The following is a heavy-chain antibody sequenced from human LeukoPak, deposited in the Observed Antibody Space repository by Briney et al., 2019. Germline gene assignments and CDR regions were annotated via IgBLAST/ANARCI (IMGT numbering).Heavy chain of an antibody. V-gene: IGHV3-30-3*01. CDR2: ISYDGSNK. CDR3: ARDETIAAAGTFDY. Sequence: PGGSLTLSCAASGFTFSSYAMHWVRQAPGKGLEWVAVISYDGSNKYYADSVKGRFTISRDNSKNTLYLQMNSLRAEDTAVYYCARDETIAAAGTFDYWGQGTLVTVSS. CDR1: GFTFSSYA. J-gene: IGHJ4*02. D-gene: IGHD6-13*01.